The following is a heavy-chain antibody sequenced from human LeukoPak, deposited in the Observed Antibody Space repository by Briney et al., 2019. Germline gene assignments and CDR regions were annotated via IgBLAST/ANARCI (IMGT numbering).Heavy chain of an antibody. CDR3: ARHEDGGTYTY. CDR2: IYPGDSTP. V-gene: IGHV5-51*01. CDR1: GYSFINYW. J-gene: IGHJ4*02. Sequence: GESLKISGKGSGYSFINYWIAGVGHMPGKGLDWMGIIYPGDSTPRYRPSIQGQVTFSADKSINTAYLQWSSLKASDNAMYYCARHEDGGTYTYWGQGTLVTVSS. D-gene: IGHD4-11*01.